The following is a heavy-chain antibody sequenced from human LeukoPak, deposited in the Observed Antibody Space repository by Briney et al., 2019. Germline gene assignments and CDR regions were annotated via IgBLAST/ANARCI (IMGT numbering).Heavy chain of an antibody. CDR3: ARGYHRYYSGSGRWYNWFDP. Sequence: SETLSLTCTVSGYSISSGYYWGWIRQPPGKGLEWIGSIYHSGSTYYNPSLKSRVTISVDTSKNQFSLKLSSVTAADTAVYYCARGYHRYYSGSGRWYNWFDPWGQGTLVTVSS. J-gene: IGHJ5*02. D-gene: IGHD3-10*01. V-gene: IGHV4-38-2*02. CDR2: IYHSGST. CDR1: GYSISSGYY.